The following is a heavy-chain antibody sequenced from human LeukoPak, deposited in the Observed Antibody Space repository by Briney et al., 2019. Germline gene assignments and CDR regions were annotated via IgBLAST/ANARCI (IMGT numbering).Heavy chain of an antibody. V-gene: IGHV4-59*01. Sequence: SETLSLTCTVSGGSISSYYWSWIRQPQGKGLEWIGYIYYSGSTNYNPSLKSRVTISVDTSKNQLSLKLSSVSAADTAVYYCASGWLHDFDYWGQGTLVTVSS. CDR2: IYYSGST. CDR3: ASGWLHDFDY. CDR1: GGSISSYY. J-gene: IGHJ4*02. D-gene: IGHD5-24*01.